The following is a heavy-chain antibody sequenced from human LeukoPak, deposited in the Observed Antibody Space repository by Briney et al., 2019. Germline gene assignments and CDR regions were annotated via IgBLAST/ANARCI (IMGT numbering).Heavy chain of an antibody. D-gene: IGHD6-13*01. Sequence: GGSLRLSCAASGFTFSSYWMSWVRQAPGKGLEWVANIKQDGSEKYYVGSVKGRFTISRDNAKNSLYLQMSSLRAEDTAVYYCARESTSSWYLLRYYYYGMDVWGQGTTVTVSS. V-gene: IGHV3-7*01. CDR3: ARESTSSWYLLRYYYYGMDV. CDR2: IKQDGSEK. J-gene: IGHJ6*02. CDR1: GFTFSSYW.